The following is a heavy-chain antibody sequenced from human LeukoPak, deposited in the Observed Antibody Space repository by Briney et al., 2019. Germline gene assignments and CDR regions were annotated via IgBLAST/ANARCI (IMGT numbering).Heavy chain of an antibody. J-gene: IGHJ3*02. CDR1: GFTFSDYY. V-gene: IGHV3-11*04. D-gene: IGHD3-22*01. Sequence: GGSLRLSCAASGFTFSDYYMSWIRQAPGKGLEWVSYISSSGSTIYYADFVKGGFTISRDNAKNSLHLQMNSLRVEDTAVYYCARVRSGYYHDAFDIWGQGTMVTVSS. CDR2: ISSSGSTI. CDR3: ARVRSGYYHDAFDI.